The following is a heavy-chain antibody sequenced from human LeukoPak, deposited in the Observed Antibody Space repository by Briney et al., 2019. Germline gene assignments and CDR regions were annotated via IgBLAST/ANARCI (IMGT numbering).Heavy chain of an antibody. CDR1: GYSFTNYW. CDR3: ARRRDLYSGSYYPLDY. J-gene: IGHJ4*02. CDR2: IYPGDSDA. Sequence: GESLKISCKGSGYSFTNYWIGWVRQMPGKGLKWMGIIYPGDSDARYSPSFQGQVTISADKSISTAYLQWSSLKASDTAMYYCARRRDLYSGSYYPLDYWGQGTLVTVSS. V-gene: IGHV5-51*01. D-gene: IGHD1-26*01.